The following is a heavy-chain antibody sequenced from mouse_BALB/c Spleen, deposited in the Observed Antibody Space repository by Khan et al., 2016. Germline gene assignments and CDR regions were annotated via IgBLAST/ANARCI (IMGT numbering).Heavy chain of an antibody. J-gene: IGHJ3*01. Sequence: QVQLQQSGTELMKPGASVKISCKATGYTFSNYWIEWVKQRPGHGLEWIGEILPGSGHTNCNEKFKGKATFTAETSSNTAYMQLNSLTSEDSAGYYCANNSDDYWFAYWGQGTLVTVSA. V-gene: IGHV1-9*01. CDR3: ANNSDDYWFAY. CDR2: ILPGSGHT. D-gene: IGHD2-13*01. CDR1: GYTFSNYW.